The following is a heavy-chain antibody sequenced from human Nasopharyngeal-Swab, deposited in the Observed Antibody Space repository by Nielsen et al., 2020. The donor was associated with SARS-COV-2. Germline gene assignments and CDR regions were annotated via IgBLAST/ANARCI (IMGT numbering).Heavy chain of an antibody. D-gene: IGHD3-22*01. CDR3: ARALTPYYYDSSGYYYRASYYYYGMDA. V-gene: IGHV1-8*01. Sequence: WVRQAPGQGLEWMGWMNPNSGNTGYAQKFQGRVTMTRNTSISTAYMELSSLRSEDTAVYYCARALTPYYYDSSGYYYRASYYYYGMDAWGQGTTVTVSS. J-gene: IGHJ6*02. CDR2: MNPNSGNT.